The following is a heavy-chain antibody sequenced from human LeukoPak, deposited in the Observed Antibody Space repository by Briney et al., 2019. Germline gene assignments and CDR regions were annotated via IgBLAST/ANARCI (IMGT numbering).Heavy chain of an antibody. CDR3: ARSTARDAFDI. CDR2: IYHSGST. V-gene: IGHV4-30-2*01. Sequence: SSETLSLTCAVYGGSFSGYYWSRIRQPPGKGLEWIGYIYHSGSTYYNPSLKSRVTISVDRSKNQFSLKLSSVTAADTAVYYCARSTARDAFDIWGQGTMVTVSS. J-gene: IGHJ3*02. CDR1: GGSFSGYY. D-gene: IGHD6-25*01.